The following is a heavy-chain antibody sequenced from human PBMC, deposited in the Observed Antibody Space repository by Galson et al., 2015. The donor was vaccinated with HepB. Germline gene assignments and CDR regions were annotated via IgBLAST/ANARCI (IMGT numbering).Heavy chain of an antibody. CDR2: IKSRGDGGTT. CDR1: GFPFSSYA. Sequence: SLRLSCAASGFPFSSYAMSWFRQAAGRGLEWVGFIKSRGDGGTTEYGSSVKGRYIISRDGSKSVVYLQMNNLTTDDSGVYYCTRDQYYYNSGSFRWGQEVLVAVS. D-gene: IGHD3-10*01. V-gene: IGHV3-49*01. J-gene: IGHJ4*02. CDR3: TRDQYYYNSGSFR.